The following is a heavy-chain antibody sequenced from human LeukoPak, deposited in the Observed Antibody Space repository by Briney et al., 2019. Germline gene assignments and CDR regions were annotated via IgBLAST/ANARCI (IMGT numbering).Heavy chain of an antibody. V-gene: IGHV3-30*18. CDR3: AKPTEKYYDILTGYYSPFDY. CDR1: GFTFSSYG. D-gene: IGHD3-9*01. CDR2: ISYDGSNK. Sequence: GGSLRLSCAASGFTFSSYGMHWVRQAPGKGLEWVAVISYDGSNKYYADSVKGRFTISRDNSKNTLYLQMNSLRAEDSAVYYCAKPTEKYYDILTGYYSPFDYWGQGTLVTVSS. J-gene: IGHJ4*02.